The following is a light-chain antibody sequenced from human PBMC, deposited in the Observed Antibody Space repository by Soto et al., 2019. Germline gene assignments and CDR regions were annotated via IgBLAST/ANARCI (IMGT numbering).Light chain of an antibody. CDR2: DAS. CDR1: QTISSW. Sequence: DIQMTQSPSTLSGSVGDRVTITCRASQTISSWLAWYQQKPGKAPNLLIYDASSLESGVPSRFSGSESGTEFTLTISSLQPDDIATYYCQQYTENSGTFGQGTKVDIK. CDR3: QQYTENSGT. V-gene: IGKV1-5*01. J-gene: IGKJ1*01.